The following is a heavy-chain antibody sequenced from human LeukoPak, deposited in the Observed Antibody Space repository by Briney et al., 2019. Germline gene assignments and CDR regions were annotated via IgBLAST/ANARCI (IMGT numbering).Heavy chain of an antibody. Sequence: GRSLRLSCAASGFTFSSYDMHWVRQAPGKGLEWVAVISYDGTNKYYADSVKGRFTISRDNSKNTLYLQMNSLRAEDTAVYYCAKDRAMGSYFDYWGQGTLVTVSS. CDR1: GFTFSSYD. V-gene: IGHV3-30*18. J-gene: IGHJ4*02. D-gene: IGHD5-18*01. CDR3: AKDRAMGSYFDY. CDR2: ISYDGTNK.